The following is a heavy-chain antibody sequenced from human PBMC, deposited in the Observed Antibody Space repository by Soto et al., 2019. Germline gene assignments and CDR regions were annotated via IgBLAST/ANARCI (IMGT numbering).Heavy chain of an antibody. Sequence: APVKVSRKGAGYRYSGYFLHRGRRKRGKGIEWMGWINPGSGDTKYGAKFQDRVSIKRDPSISAAYLELTRLRSDDTAVHYCARDLAFLRVPTALSAGMDVWGEGATVTVSS. CDR1: GYRYSGYF. J-gene: IGHJ6*04. CDR3: ARDLAFLRVPTALSAGMDV. D-gene: IGHD2-2*01. CDR2: INPGSGDT. V-gene: IGHV1-2*02.